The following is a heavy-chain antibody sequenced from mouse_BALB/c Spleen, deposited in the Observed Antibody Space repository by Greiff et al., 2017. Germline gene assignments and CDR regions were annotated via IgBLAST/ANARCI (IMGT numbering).Heavy chain of an antibody. Sequence: LQESGAELAKPGASVKMSCKASGYTFTSYWMHWVKQRPGQGLEWIGYINPSTGYTEYNQKFKDKATLTADKSSSTAYMQLSSLTSEDSAVYYCARGGLSALGFDYWGQGTTLTVSS. CDR2: INPSTGYT. J-gene: IGHJ2*01. V-gene: IGHV1-7*01. CDR3: ARGGLSALGFDY. CDR1: GYTFTSYW. D-gene: IGHD3-1*01.